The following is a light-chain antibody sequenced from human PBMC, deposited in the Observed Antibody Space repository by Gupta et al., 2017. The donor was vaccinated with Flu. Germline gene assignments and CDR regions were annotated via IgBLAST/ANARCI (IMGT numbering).Light chain of an antibody. CDR1: SSNIGAGYD. J-gene: IGLJ1*01. V-gene: IGLV1-40*01. CDR2: GNS. Sequence: QSVLTQPPSVSGAPGQRVTISCTGSSSNIGAGYDVHWYQQLPGTAPKLLIYGNSNRPSGVPDRFPGSKSGTSASLAITGLQAEDEAEYYCQSYDSSLSGYVFGTGTKVTVL. CDR3: QSYDSSLSGYV.